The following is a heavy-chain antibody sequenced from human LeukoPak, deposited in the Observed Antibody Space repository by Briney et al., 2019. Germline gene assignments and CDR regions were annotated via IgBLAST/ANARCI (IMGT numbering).Heavy chain of an antibody. Sequence: PSETLSLTCSVSGGSVSSGNYFWGWIRQPPGKGLEWMGNINYIGSTANNPSLKSRVSMSVDTSKNQFSLKMTSVTAADTAVYYCARLSKGRYFDYIFDYWGQGTLVTVSS. V-gene: IGHV4-39*01. CDR1: GGSVSSGNYF. CDR2: INYIGST. CDR3: ARLSKGRYFDYIFDY. J-gene: IGHJ4*02. D-gene: IGHD3-9*01.